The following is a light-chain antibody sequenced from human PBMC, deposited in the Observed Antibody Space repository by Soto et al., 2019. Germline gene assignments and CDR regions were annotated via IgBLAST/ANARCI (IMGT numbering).Light chain of an antibody. J-gene: IGLJ1*01. CDR3: AAWDDSLNGYV. Sequence: QAVVTQPPSVSAAPRQRVTISCSGSSSNIGDNAVNWYQQLPGKAPKLLIYYDDLLPSGVSDRFSGSKSGTSASLAISGLQSEDDADYYCAAWDDSLNGYVFGPGTKLTVL. CDR1: SSNIGDNA. V-gene: IGLV1-36*01. CDR2: YDD.